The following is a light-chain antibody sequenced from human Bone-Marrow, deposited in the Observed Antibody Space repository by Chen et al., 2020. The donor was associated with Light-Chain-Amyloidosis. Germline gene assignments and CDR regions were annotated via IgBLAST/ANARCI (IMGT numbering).Light chain of an antibody. CDR3: QQYYNVPFT. CDR1: QSVLYSSNNQNY. J-gene: IGKJ3*01. CDR2: FES. V-gene: IGKV4-1*01. Sequence: DIVMTQSPDSLAVSLGERATINCKSSQSVLYSSNNQNYLTWYQQKPGQPPKLLIYFESTRESGVPDRFSGSGSGTDFTLTISSLQAEDVAVYYCQQYYNVPFTFGPGTKVDIK.